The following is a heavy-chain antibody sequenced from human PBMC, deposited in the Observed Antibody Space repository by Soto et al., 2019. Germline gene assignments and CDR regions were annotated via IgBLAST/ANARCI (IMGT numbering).Heavy chain of an antibody. Sequence: EVQLLESGGGLVQPGGSLRISCAASGFTFSSYAMSWVRQAPGKGLEWVSAISGSGGSTYYADSMKGRFTISRDNSKNTLYLQMNSLRAEDTAVYYCAKGSSGWYERFDYWGQGTLVTVSS. V-gene: IGHV3-23*01. D-gene: IGHD6-19*01. CDR1: GFTFSSYA. CDR3: AKGSSGWYERFDY. CDR2: ISGSGGST. J-gene: IGHJ4*02.